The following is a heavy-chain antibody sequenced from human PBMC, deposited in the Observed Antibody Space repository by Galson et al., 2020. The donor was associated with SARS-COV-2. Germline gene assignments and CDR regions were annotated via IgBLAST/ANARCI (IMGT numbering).Heavy chain of an antibody. CDR3: ASDRHYYDSSGYTFAS. D-gene: IGHD3-22*01. CDR1: GFTFSSYS. Sequence: NSGGSLRLSCAASGFTFSSYSMNWVRQAPGKGLEWVSSISSSSSYIYYADSVKGRFTISRDNAKNSLYLQMNSLRAEDTAVYYCASDRHYYDSSGYTFASWGQGTLVTVSS. CDR2: ISSSSSYI. V-gene: IGHV3-21*01. J-gene: IGHJ4*02.